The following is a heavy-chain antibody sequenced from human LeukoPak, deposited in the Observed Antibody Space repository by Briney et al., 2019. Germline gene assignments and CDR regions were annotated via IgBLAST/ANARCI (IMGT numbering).Heavy chain of an antibody. J-gene: IGHJ4*02. V-gene: IGHV4-59*12. Sequence: PSETLSLTCTVSGGSISSYYWSWIRQPPGKGLEWIGYIYYSGSTYYNPSLKSRVTISVDTSKNQFSLKLSSVTAADTAVYYCTRDVPRSGGYPDNWGQGTLVTVSS. CDR3: TRDVPRSGGYPDN. CDR2: IYYSGST. D-gene: IGHD2-15*01. CDR1: GGSISSYY.